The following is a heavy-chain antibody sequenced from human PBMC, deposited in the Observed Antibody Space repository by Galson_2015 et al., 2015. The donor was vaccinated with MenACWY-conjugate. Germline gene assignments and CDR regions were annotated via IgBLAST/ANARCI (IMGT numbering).Heavy chain of an antibody. V-gene: IGHV1-69*04. CDR1: RDTFNNNA. CDR2: IIPFVGQT. CDR3: ARIDCSGGSCYFDS. D-gene: IGHD2-15*01. Sequence: SVKVSCKAPRDTFNNNAMTWVRQAPGQGFEWLGRIIPFVGQTDYAQNLQGRATITADKSTTTVYMNLSSLKFEDVAVCYCARIDCSGGSCYFDSWGQGTLVTVSS. J-gene: IGHJ4*02.